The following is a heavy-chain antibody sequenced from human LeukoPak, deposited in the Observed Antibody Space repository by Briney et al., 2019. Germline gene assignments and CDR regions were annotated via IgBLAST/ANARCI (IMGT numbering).Heavy chain of an antibody. CDR3: ARVEESASFDP. J-gene: IGHJ5*02. CDR1: GFTFSSYS. D-gene: IGHD3-3*01. V-gene: IGHV3-21*01. Sequence: GGSLRLSCAASGFTFSSYSRNWVRQAPGKGLEWVSSISSSSNYIYYADSVKGRFTISRDNAKNSLYLQMNSLRAEDTAVYYCARVEESASFDPWGQGTLVTVSS. CDR2: ISSSSNYI.